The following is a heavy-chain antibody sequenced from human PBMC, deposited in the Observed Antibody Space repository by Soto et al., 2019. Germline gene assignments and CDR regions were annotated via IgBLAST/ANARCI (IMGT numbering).Heavy chain of an antibody. CDR1: GFTFSSYA. D-gene: IGHD6-19*01. Sequence: PGGSLRLSCAASGFTFSSYAMSWVRQAPGKGLEWVSAISGSGGSTYYADSVKGRFTISRDNSKNTLYLQMNSLRAEDTAVYYCAKDLYSSGWFSRTFPFDYWGQGTLVTVSS. CDR3: AKDLYSSGWFSRTFPFDY. V-gene: IGHV3-23*01. CDR2: ISGSGGST. J-gene: IGHJ4*02.